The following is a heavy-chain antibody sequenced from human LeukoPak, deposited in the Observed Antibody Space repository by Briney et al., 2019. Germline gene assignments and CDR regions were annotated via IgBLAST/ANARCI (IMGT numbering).Heavy chain of an antibody. CDR2: ISSSSSYI. D-gene: IGHD3-10*01. V-gene: IGHV3-21*01. Sequence: GGSLRLSCAASGFTFSSYRMNWVRQAPGKGLEWVLSISSSSSYIYYADSVKGRFTISRDNAKNPLYLQMNSLRAEDTAVYYCAREGRDDYGMDVWGKGTTVTVSS. J-gene: IGHJ6*04. CDR3: AREGRDDYGMDV. CDR1: GFTFSSYR.